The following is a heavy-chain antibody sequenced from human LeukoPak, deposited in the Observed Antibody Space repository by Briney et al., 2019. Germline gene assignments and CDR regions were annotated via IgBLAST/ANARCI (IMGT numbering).Heavy chain of an antibody. J-gene: IGHJ4*02. Sequence: PSETLSLTCAVYGGSFSGYYWSWIRQPPGKGLEWIGEINHSGSTNYNPPLKSRVTISVDTSKNQFSLKLSSVTAADTAVYYCARLNHIAAAGSGYFDYWGQGTLVTVSS. CDR3: ARLNHIAAAGSGYFDY. D-gene: IGHD6-13*01. V-gene: IGHV4-34*01. CDR1: GGSFSGYY. CDR2: INHSGST.